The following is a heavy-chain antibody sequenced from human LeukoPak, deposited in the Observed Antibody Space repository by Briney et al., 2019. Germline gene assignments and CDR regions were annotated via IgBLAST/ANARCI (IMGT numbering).Heavy chain of an antibody. J-gene: IGHJ4*02. D-gene: IGHD3-3*01. Sequence: PSETLSLTCTVSGGSLSSYYWSWIRQPPGKGLEWIGYVYHSGSTTYNPSLKSRVTISIDTSQNKFSLKLRSVTAADTARYYCARGKYYGDSDFWGQGTLVIVSS. CDR3: ARGKYYGDSDF. V-gene: IGHV4-59*01. CDR1: GGSLSSYY. CDR2: VYHSGST.